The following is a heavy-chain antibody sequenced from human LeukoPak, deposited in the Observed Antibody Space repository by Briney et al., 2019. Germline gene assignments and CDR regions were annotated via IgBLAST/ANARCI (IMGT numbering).Heavy chain of an antibody. V-gene: IGHV4-59*01. CDR1: GGSISSYY. Sequence: SETLSLTCTVSGGSISSYYWSWIRQPPGKGLEWIGYIYGSGSTNYNPSLKSRVTISVDTSKNQFSLKLSSVTAADTAVYYCARENYYDSSGSFDSWGQGTLVTVSS. CDR2: IYGSGST. J-gene: IGHJ4*02. CDR3: ARENYYDSSGSFDS. D-gene: IGHD3-22*01.